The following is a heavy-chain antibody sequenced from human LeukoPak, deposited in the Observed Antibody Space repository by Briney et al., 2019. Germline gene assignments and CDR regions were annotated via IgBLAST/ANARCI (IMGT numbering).Heavy chain of an antibody. CDR1: GFTVSSKY. J-gene: IGHJ4*02. CDR2: IYSSGTT. D-gene: IGHD3-3*01. CDR3: ARAYDFWSGYFDY. V-gene: IGHV3-53*01. Sequence: GSLRLSCAASGFTVSSKYMSWVRQAPGKGLEWVSVIYSSGTTYYADSVKGRFTISRDNSKNTLYLQMNSLRAEDTAVYYCARAYDFWSGYFDYWGQGTLVTVSS.